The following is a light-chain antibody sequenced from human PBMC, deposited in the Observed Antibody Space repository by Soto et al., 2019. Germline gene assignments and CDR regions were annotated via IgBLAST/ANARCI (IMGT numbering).Light chain of an antibody. Sequence: DIHMTQSPSALSASLVDRVTITCRASQNIHSWLAWYQQKPGKVPKLLIYDASSVKSGVPSRFSGSRSGTEFTLTINSLQPDDFATYYCQQYSSFWTFGQGTKVDIK. V-gene: IGKV1-5*01. CDR1: QNIHSW. CDR2: DAS. J-gene: IGKJ1*01. CDR3: QQYSSFWT.